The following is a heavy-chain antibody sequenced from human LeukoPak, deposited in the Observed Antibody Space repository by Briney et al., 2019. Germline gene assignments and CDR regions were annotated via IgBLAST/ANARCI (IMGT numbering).Heavy chain of an antibody. CDR2: INPNSGGT. D-gene: IGHD3-22*01. J-gene: IGHJ4*02. CDR1: GYTFTGYY. Sequence: ASVKVSCKASGYTFTGYYIHWVRQAPGQGLEWMGWINPNSGGTCYAQKFQGRVTMTRDTSISTAYMEVSRLTSDDTAVYYCARDAAHQATVVVTNEPRGTPGAADYWGQGTLVTVSS. CDR3: ARDAAHQATVVVTNEPRGTPGAADY. V-gene: IGHV1-2*02.